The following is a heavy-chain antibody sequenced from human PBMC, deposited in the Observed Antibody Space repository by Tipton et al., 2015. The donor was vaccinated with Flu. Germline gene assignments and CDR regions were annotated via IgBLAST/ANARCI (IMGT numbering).Heavy chain of an antibody. CDR1: GGFVSSGSYY. CDR2: IYHNGDT. CDR3: ARGIGGWYSIDL. J-gene: IGHJ5*02. D-gene: IGHD6-19*01. V-gene: IGHV4-61*03. Sequence: TLSLTCTVSGGFVSSGSYYWSWIRQSPGKGLEWIGYIYHNGDTKYNPSLKSRVAISLDTSKNHFSLQLSSVTAADTAVYYCARGIGGWYSIDLWGHGTLVTVSS.